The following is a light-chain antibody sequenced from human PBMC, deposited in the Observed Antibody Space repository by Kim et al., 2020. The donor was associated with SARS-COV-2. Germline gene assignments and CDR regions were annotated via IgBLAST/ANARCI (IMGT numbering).Light chain of an antibody. Sequence: SPGERAPPSRRASQSLSSRSLAWYRQKPGQPPRLLIYGASSRATGIPDRFSGSGSGTDFTLTISRLEPEDFAVYFCQQYGTSPLTFGQGTKVDIK. CDR2: GAS. CDR3: QQYGTSPLT. V-gene: IGKV3-20*01. J-gene: IGKJ1*01. CDR1: QSLSSRS.